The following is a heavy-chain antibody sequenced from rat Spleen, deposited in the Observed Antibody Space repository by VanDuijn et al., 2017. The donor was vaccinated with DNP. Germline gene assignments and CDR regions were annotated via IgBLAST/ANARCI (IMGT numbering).Heavy chain of an antibody. Sequence: EVHLVESGGGLVQPGRSLKLSCAASGFTFSDYDMAWVRQAPTKGLEWVATIAFDGRSTFYRDSVRGRVTISRENAKSVLFLEMGSLRSEDTATYYCARHDYDRPNDFYGMDVWGQGTSVIVSS. V-gene: IGHV5-7*01. CDR3: ARHDYDRPNDFYGMDV. J-gene: IGHJ4*01. D-gene: IGHD1-12*01. CDR2: IAFDGRST. CDR1: GFTFSDYD.